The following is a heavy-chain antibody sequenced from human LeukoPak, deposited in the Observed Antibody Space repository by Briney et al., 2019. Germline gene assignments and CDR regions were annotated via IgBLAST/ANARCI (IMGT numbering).Heavy chain of an antibody. CDR2: ISYDGSNK. CDR1: GFTFSSYA. J-gene: IGHJ5*02. V-gene: IGHV3-30-3*01. Sequence: GRSLRLSCAASGFTFSSYAMHWVRQAPGKGLEWVAVISYDGSNKDYADSVKGRFTISRDNSKNTLYLQMNSLRAEDTAVYYCARDPTPSAGGYSYGPGGTWGQGTLVTVSS. D-gene: IGHD5-18*01. CDR3: ARDPTPSAGGYSYGPGGT.